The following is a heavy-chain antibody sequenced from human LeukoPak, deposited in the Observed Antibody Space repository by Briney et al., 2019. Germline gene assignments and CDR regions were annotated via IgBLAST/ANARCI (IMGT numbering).Heavy chain of an antibody. D-gene: IGHD5-12*01. V-gene: IGHV4-34*01. CDR1: GGSFSGYY. J-gene: IGHJ4*02. CDR3: ARGGYSWLRLPRSVDFDY. CDR2: INHSGST. Sequence: SETLSLTCAVYGGSFSGYYWSWIRQPPGKGLEWIGEINHSGSTNYNPSLKSRVTISVDTSKNQYSLKPSFVTAADTAVYFCARGGYSWLRLPRSVDFDYWGQGALVTVSS.